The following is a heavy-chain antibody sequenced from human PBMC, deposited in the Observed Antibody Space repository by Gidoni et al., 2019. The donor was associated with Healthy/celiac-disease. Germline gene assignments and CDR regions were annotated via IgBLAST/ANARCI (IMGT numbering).Heavy chain of an antibody. CDR3: ARLVQQPVRAFDI. CDR2: INHSGST. J-gene: IGHJ3*02. Sequence: QVQLQQWGAGLLKPSETLSLTCAVYGGSFSGYYWSWIRQPPGKGLEWIGEINHSGSTNYNPSLKSRVTISVDTSKNQFSLKLSSVTAADTAVYYCARLVQQPVRAFDIWGQGTMVTVSS. CDR1: GGSFSGYY. V-gene: IGHV4-34*01. D-gene: IGHD6-6*01.